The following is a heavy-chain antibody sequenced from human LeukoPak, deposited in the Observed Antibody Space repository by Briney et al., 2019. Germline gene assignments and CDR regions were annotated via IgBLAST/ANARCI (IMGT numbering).Heavy chain of an antibody. CDR2: IYYSGST. CDR3: ARQTPKGWLVRTQPVDAFDI. CDR1: GGSISSYY. J-gene: IGHJ3*02. D-gene: IGHD6-19*01. Sequence: SETLSLTCTVSGGSISSYYWSWIRQPPGKGLEWIGYIYYSGSTNYNPSLKSRVTISVDTSKNQFSLKLSSVTAADTAVYYCARQTPKGWLVRTQPVDAFDIWGQGTMVTVSS. V-gene: IGHV4-59*08.